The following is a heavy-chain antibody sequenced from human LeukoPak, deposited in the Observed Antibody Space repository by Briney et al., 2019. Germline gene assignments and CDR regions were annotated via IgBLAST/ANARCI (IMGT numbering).Heavy chain of an antibody. CDR1: GYTFTSYA. CDR3: ARKYDFWSGYWGGGFDY. Sequence: SVKVSCKASGYTFTSYAISWVRQAPGQGLEWMGGIIPIFGTANYAQKFQGRVTITADESTSTAYMELSSLRSEDTAVYYCARKYDFWSGYWGGGFDYWGQGTLVTVSS. V-gene: IGHV1-69*13. D-gene: IGHD3-3*01. J-gene: IGHJ4*02. CDR2: IIPIFGTA.